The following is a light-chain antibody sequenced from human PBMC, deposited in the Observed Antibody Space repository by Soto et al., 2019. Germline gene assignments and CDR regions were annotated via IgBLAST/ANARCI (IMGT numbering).Light chain of an antibody. V-gene: IGLV1-51*01. CDR2: DDN. J-gene: IGLJ1*01. CDR1: SSNIGGNS. Sequence: QSVLTQPPSLSAGPGQKVTISCSGSSSNIGGNSVSWYQQLPGTAPTLLIYDDNKRPSGIPDRFSGSKSGTSATLGITGFQTGDEADYYCGSWDSSLSAYVLGTGTKVNVL. CDR3: GSWDSSLSAYV.